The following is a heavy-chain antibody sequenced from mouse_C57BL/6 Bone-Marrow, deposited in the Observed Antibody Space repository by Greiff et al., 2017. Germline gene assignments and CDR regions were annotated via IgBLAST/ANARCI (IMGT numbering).Heavy chain of an antibody. CDR3: ARGLLYFDY. J-gene: IGHJ2*01. V-gene: IGHV1-26*01. Sequence: EVQLQQSGPELVKPGASVKISCKASGYTFTDYYMNWVKQSHGKSLEWIGDINPNNGGTSYNQKFKGKATLTVDKSSSTADMELRSLTSEDSAVYYCARGLLYFDYWGQGTTLTVSS. CDR2: INPNNGGT. CDR1: GYTFTDYY. D-gene: IGHD2-13*01.